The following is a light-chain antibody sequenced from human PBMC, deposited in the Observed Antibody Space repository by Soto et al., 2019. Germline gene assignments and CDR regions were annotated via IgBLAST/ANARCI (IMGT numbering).Light chain of an antibody. J-gene: IGKJ2*01. CDR2: DAS. Sequence: EILLTQSPATLSLSPGERATLSCRTSQSVSINFAWYQQKPGQAPRLLIYDASNRTAGIPTGLSGSGSGTDFTLPISSLEPEDFAVYYCQQRGNWPYTFGQGTKLEIK. CDR1: QSVSIN. CDR3: QQRGNWPYT. V-gene: IGKV3-11*01.